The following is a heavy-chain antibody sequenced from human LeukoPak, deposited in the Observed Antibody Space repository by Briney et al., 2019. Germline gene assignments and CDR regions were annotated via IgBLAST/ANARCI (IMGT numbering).Heavy chain of an antibody. CDR1: GYTFTLFS. D-gene: IGHD1-26*01. CDR3: ATAVFEATTSGSDY. J-gene: IGHJ4*02. V-gene: IGHV1-24*01. CDR2: FDPYDGGT. Sequence: PSGNLSCNFSGYTFTLFSLHWVWHPPATGHGRKGGFDPYDGGTINPQKFQGRVTMTDDTSTDTAYIALSSLRSEDTAVYYCATAVFEATTSGSDYWGQGTLVTVSS.